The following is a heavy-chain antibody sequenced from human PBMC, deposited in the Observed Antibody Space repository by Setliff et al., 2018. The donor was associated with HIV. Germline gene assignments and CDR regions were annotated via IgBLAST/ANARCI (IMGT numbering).Heavy chain of an antibody. Sequence: QTGGSLRLSCAASGFTFSSYAMSWVRQAPGKGLEWVSAIVASAGTTYYAGSVKGRFTISRDNSKNTLYLQMNSLRAEDTAVYYCAKHPRYYDSGSRYFDYWGQGTLVTVSS. J-gene: IGHJ4*02. D-gene: IGHD3-10*01. CDR2: IVASAGTT. CDR3: AKHPRYYDSGSRYFDY. CDR1: GFTFSSYA. V-gene: IGHV3-23*01.